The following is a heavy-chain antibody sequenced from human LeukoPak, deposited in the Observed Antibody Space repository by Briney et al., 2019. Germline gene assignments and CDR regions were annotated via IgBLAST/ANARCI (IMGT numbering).Heavy chain of an antibody. CDR2: IIPIFGTA. CDR1: GGTFSSYA. J-gene: IGHJ6*03. Sequence: SVTVSCKASGGTFSSYAISWVRQAPGQGVEWMGGIIPIFGTANYAQKFQGRVTITADESTSTAYMELSSLRSEDTAVYYCASGGFNWYMDVWGKGTTVTVSS. CDR3: ASGGFNWYMDV. V-gene: IGHV1-69*13. D-gene: IGHD1-1*01.